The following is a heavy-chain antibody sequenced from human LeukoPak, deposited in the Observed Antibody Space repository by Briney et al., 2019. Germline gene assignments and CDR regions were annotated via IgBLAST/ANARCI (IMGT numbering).Heavy chain of an antibody. J-gene: IGHJ4*02. D-gene: IGHD1-26*01. CDR3: TTWVGAHFDF. CDR1: GFTFSNYA. Sequence: GESLRLSCAASGFTFSNYAMSWVRQAPGKGLEWVSTIDGPTYRTHYADSVMGRFTISRDNSKNTLYLQVNSLRVEDTAVYFCTTWVGAHFDFWGQGTLVTVSS. CDR2: IDGPTYRT. V-gene: IGHV3-23*01.